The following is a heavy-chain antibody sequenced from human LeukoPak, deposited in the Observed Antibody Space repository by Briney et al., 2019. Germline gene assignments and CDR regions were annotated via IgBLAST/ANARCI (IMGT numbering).Heavy chain of an antibody. Sequence: GGSLRLSCAASGFTFDDYAMHWVRQAPGKGLEWVSGISWNSGSIGYADSVKGRFTISRGNAKNSLYLQMNSLRAEDMALYYCAKGARVGSGYYFDYWGQGTLVTVSS. CDR3: AKGARVGSGYYFDY. CDR1: GFTFDDYA. V-gene: IGHV3-9*03. D-gene: IGHD3-3*01. CDR2: ISWNSGSI. J-gene: IGHJ4*02.